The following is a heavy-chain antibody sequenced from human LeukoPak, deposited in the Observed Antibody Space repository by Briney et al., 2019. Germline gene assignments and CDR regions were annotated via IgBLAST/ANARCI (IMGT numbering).Heavy chain of an antibody. J-gene: IGHJ5*02. CDR2: IIPIFGTA. CDR3: ARDSGDYDFWSGYLHNWFDP. Sequence: SVKVSCKASGGTFSSYAISWVRQAPGQGLEWMGGIIPIFGTANYAQKFQGRVTITTGESTSTAYMELSSLRSEDTAVYYCARDSGDYDFWSGYLHNWFDPWGQGTLVTVSS. CDR1: GGTFSSYA. D-gene: IGHD3-3*01. V-gene: IGHV1-69*05.